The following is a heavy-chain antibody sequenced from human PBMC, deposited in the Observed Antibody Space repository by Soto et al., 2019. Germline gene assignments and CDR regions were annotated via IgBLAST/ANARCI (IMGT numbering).Heavy chain of an antibody. CDR2: IYYSGST. J-gene: IGHJ4*02. CDR1: GGYVSSGSYY. CDR3: ASGSLWFGELSPLFDY. V-gene: IGHV4-61*01. D-gene: IGHD3-10*01. Sequence: SETLSLTCTVSGGYVSSGSYYWSWIRQPPGKGLEWIGYIYYSGSTNYNPSLKSRVTISVDTSKNQFSLKLSSVTAADTAVYYCASGSLWFGELSPLFDYWGQGTLVTVSS.